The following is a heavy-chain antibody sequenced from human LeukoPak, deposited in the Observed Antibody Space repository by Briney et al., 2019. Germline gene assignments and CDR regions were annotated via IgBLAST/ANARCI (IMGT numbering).Heavy chain of an antibody. D-gene: IGHD3-10*01. CDR3: AREEPASGSGIHNWFDP. CDR2: ISTRTGNP. Sequence: ASVKVSCKASGYTFTGYAMNWVRQAPGQGLEWMGWISTRTGNPTYAQGFTGRFVFSLDTSVSTAYLQISSLKAEDTAVYYCAREEPASGSGIHNWFDPWGQGTLVTVSS. J-gene: IGHJ5*02. CDR1: GYTFTGYA. V-gene: IGHV7-4-1*02.